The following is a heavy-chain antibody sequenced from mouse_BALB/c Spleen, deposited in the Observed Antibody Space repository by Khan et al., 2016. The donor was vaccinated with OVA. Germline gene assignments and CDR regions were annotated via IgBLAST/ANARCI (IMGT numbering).Heavy chain of an antibody. Sequence: DLVKPGASVKLSCKASGYTFTSYWINWIKQRPGQGLEWIGRIGPGSSNAYYNDMFKDKATLTVDTSSNTAHIQLSSLSSEDSAVYFWASENYYGRSCYAMDYWGQGTSVTVSA. CDR1: GYTFTSYW. V-gene: IGHV1S41*01. D-gene: IGHD1-1*01. J-gene: IGHJ4*01. CDR3: ASENYYGRSCYAMDY. CDR2: IGPGSSNA.